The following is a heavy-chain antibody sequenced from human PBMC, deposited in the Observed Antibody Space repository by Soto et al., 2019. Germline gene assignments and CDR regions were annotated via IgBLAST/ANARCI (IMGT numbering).Heavy chain of an antibody. V-gene: IGHV3-7*03. Sequence: GGSLRLSCAASGFMFSTYWMTWVRQAPGKRLEWVANMNQDGSEKYYVDSVKGRFTISRDNPKNSLYLQMNSLRAEDTAVYYCARELRKYSSGWYYFDSWGQGTLVTVSS. CDR3: ARELRKYSSGWYYFDS. J-gene: IGHJ4*02. D-gene: IGHD6-13*01. CDR1: GFMFSTYW. CDR2: MNQDGSEK.